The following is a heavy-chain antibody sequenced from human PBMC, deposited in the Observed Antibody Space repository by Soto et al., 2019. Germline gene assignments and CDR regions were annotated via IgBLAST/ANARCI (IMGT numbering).Heavy chain of an antibody. Sequence: SVKGYWKASGGTISIYPISWVLKAPGQGLEWMGGIIPIGGTANYAQKFQGRVTITADESTSTAYMELGSLTSEDTAVYYCARDLLGFGYTYADVWGQGTTVTVSS. D-gene: IGHD3-10*01. CDR1: GGTISIYP. CDR3: ARDLLGFGYTYADV. V-gene: IGHV1-69*13. J-gene: IGHJ6*02. CDR2: IIPIGGTA.